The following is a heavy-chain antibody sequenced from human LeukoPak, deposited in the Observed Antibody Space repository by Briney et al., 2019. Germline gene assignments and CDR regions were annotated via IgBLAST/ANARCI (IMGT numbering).Heavy chain of an antibody. Sequence: ASVKVSCNASGYTFTGYYMHWVRQAPGQGLEWMGRINPNSGGTNYAQKFQGKVTMTRDTSISTAYMELSRLRSDDTAVYYCASRKYYDSSGRPLDYWGQGTLVTVSS. V-gene: IGHV1-2*06. CDR2: INPNSGGT. CDR3: ASRKYYDSSGRPLDY. D-gene: IGHD3-22*01. J-gene: IGHJ4*02. CDR1: GYTFTGYY.